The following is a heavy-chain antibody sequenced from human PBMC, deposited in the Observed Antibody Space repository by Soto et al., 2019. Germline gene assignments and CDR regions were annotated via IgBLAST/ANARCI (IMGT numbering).Heavy chain of an antibody. Sequence: QVQLVQSGAEVKKPGASVKVSCKASGYTFTSYGISWVRQAPGQGLEWMGWISAYNGNTNYAQKLQGRVTMTTHTATSTAYMELRSLRSDDTAVYYCARVGGGGGLYGDYEGEYFQHWGQGTLVTVSS. V-gene: IGHV1-18*01. CDR2: ISAYNGNT. J-gene: IGHJ1*01. D-gene: IGHD4-17*01. CDR3: ARVGGGGGLYGDYEGEYFQH. CDR1: GYTFTSYG.